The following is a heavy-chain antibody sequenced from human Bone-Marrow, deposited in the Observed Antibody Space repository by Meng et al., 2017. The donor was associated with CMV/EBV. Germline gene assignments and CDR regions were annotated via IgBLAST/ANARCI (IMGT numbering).Heavy chain of an antibody. D-gene: IGHD3-22*01. V-gene: IGHV3-30-3*01. CDR1: GFTFSYYA. J-gene: IGHJ4*02. CDR2: ISYDGHNI. Sequence: GGSLRLSCVASGFTFSYYALHWVRQAPGKGLEWVAVISYDGHNIYYTESVKGRFTISRDNSNNTLYLQMNCLRAEDTAVNYCARDSDSSGPQFDYWGQGTLVTVSS. CDR3: ARDSDSSGPQFDY.